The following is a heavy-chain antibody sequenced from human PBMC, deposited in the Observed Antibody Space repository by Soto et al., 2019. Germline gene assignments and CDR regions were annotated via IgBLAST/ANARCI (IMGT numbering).Heavy chain of an antibody. V-gene: IGHV3-48*02. CDR2: ISSSSSTI. CDR3: AKFELWFGESDAFDI. CDR1: GFTFSSYS. Sequence: EVQLVESGGGLVQPGGSLRLSCAASGFTFSSYSMNWVRQAPGKGREWVSYISSSSSTIYYADSVKGRFTISRDKAKNSLYLQMNSLRDEDTAVYYCAKFELWFGESDAFDIWGQGTMVTVSS. D-gene: IGHD3-10*01. J-gene: IGHJ3*02.